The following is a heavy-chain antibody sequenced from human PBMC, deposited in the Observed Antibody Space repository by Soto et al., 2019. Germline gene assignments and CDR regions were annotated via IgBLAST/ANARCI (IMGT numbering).Heavy chain of an antibody. V-gene: IGHV3-30*18. D-gene: IGHD6-6*01. CDR2: ISYDGSNK. J-gene: IGHJ4*02. CDR3: AKAFRVASPDY. CDR1: GFTFSSYG. Sequence: GGSLRLSCAASGFTFSSYGMHWVRQAPGKGLEWVAVISYDGSNKYYADSVKGRFTISRDNSKNTLYLQMNSLRAEDTAVYYSAKAFRVASPDYWGQGALVNVSS.